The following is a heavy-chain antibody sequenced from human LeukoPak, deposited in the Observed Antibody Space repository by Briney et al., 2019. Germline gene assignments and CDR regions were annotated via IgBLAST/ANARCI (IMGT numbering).Heavy chain of an antibody. J-gene: IGHJ4*02. D-gene: IGHD6-19*01. V-gene: IGHV1-3*02. CDR3: ARGISGSGWILDS. Sequence: GASVNVSCKASGYTFSKYSIHWMRQAPGQRLEWMGWTNADNGNTRYSQEFQGRVTISRDTSASTGYMELSSLRSDDMAVYYCARGISGSGWILDSWGQGTLVTVSS. CDR1: GYTFSKYS. CDR2: TNADNGNT.